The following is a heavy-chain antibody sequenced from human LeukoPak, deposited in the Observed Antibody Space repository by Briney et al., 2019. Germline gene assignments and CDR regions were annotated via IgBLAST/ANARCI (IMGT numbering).Heavy chain of an antibody. CDR3: AREDWTCSGGSCYPRGYNWFDP. J-gene: IGHJ5*02. D-gene: IGHD2-15*01. CDR2: INTNTGNP. V-gene: IGHV7-4-1*02. CDR1: GYTFTSYA. Sequence: GASVKVSCKASGYTFTSYAMNWVRQAPGQGLEWMGWINTNTGNPTYAQGFTGGFVFSLDTSVSTAYLQISSLKAEDTAAYYCAREDWTCSGGSCYPRGYNWFDPWGQGTLVTVSS.